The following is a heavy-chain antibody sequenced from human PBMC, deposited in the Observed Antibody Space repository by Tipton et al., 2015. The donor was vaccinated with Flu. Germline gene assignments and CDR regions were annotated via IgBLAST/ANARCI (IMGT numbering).Heavy chain of an antibody. V-gene: IGHV1-46*01. D-gene: IGHD3-10*01. Sequence: QSGAEVKKPGASVKISCKASGYRFTRYQMHWVRQAPGQGLEWLGIINPCGGTTYYAQKLRGRVTMTRDTSTSTVYMELSSLTSEDTAVYYCARDPLAGASGYYYSYYMDVWGKGATVTVSS. J-gene: IGHJ6*03. CDR3: ARDPLAGASGYYYSYYMDV. CDR1: GYRFTRYQ. CDR2: INPCGGTT.